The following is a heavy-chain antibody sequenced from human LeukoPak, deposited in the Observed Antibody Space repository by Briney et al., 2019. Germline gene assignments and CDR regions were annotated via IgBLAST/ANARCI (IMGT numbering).Heavy chain of an antibody. J-gene: IGHJ5*02. V-gene: IGHV3-23*01. CDR1: GFTFSSYA. Sequence: GGSLRLSCAASGFTFSSYAMSWVRQAPGKGLEWVSTFSGTSSTYYADSVKGRVTISRDNAKNSLYLQMNSLRDEDTAVYYCARGDSSGYGPDHWGQGTLVTVSS. CDR3: ARGDSSGYGPDH. D-gene: IGHD3-22*01. CDR2: FSGTSST.